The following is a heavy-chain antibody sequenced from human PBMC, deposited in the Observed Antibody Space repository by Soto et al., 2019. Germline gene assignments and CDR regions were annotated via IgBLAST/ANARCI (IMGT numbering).Heavy chain of an antibody. J-gene: IGHJ4*02. CDR1: GFXFSSYG. Sequence: PGGSLRLSCAASGFXFSSYGMHWVRQAPGKGLEWVAVIWYDGSNKYYADSVKGRFTISRDNSKNTLYLQMNSLRAEDTAVYYCARSGYSYGYTFGYWGQGTLVTVSS. CDR2: IWYDGSNK. V-gene: IGHV3-33*01. CDR3: ARSGYSYGYTFGY. D-gene: IGHD5-18*01.